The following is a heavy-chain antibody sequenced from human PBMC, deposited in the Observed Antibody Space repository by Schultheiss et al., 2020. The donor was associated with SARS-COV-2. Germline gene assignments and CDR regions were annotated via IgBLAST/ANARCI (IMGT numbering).Heavy chain of an antibody. V-gene: IGHV1-69*05. CDR2: IIPIFGTA. Sequence: SVKVSCKASGGTFSSYAISWVRQAPGQGLEWMGGIIPIFGTANYAQKLQGRVTMTTDTSTSTAYMELRSLRSDDTAVYYCARADGYFDWFTGYWGQGTLVTVSS. CDR1: GGTFSSYA. J-gene: IGHJ4*02. CDR3: ARADGYFDWFTGY. D-gene: IGHD3-9*01.